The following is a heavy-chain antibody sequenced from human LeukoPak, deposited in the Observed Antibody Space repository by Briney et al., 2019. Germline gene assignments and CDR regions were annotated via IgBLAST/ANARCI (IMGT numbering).Heavy chain of an antibody. CDR1: GFTFNSYT. D-gene: IGHD3-22*01. J-gene: IGHJ6*03. CDR2: ISSGSDTI. CDR3: ARTYDHTGSHYYYYMDV. V-gene: IGHV3-48*01. Sequence: GGSLRLSCAASGFTFNSYTMNWVRQAPGQGLEWVSFISSGSDTIYYADSVKGRFTISRDNAKNSLTLQMNSLSAEDTAVYFCARTYDHTGSHYYYYMDVWGKGTTVTVSS.